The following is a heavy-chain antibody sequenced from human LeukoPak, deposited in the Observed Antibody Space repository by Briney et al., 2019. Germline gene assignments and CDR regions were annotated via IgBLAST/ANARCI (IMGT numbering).Heavy chain of an antibody. D-gene: IGHD3-16*02. J-gene: IGHJ4*02. V-gene: IGHV5-51*01. CDR1: GYSFTSYW. CDR2: IYPGDSDT. CDR3: ARNLWGSYRAFDY. Sequence: GESLKISCKASGYSFTSYWIGWVRQMPGKGLEWMGIIYPGDSDTRYSPSFQGQVTISADKSISTAYLQWSSLKASDSAMYYCARNLWGSYRAFDYWGQGTLVTVSS.